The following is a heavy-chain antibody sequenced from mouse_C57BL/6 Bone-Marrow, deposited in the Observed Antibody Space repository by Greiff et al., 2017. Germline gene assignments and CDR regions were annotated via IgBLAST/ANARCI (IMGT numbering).Heavy chain of an antibody. J-gene: IGHJ2*01. CDR1: GYTFTSYG. CDR2: IYPRGGNT. D-gene: IGHD1-1*01. V-gene: IGHV1-81*01. CDR3: AIAEIYYYAY. Sequence: VQVVESGAELARPGASVKLSCKASGYTFTSYGISWVKQRPGQGLEWIGEIYPRGGNTNYNEKFKGKATLTADKSSSTAYMELRSLTSEDSAVYFCAIAEIYYYAYWGQGTTLTVSS.